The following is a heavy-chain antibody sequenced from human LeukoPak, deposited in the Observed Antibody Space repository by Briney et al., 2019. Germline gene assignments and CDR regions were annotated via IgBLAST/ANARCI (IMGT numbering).Heavy chain of an antibody. Sequence: GGSLRLSCAASGFTFSSYTINWVRQAPGKGLEWVANIKQDGSDKYYVDSVKGRFTISRDNAKNSLYLQMNSLRAEDTAVYYCARDRNTDFWSGYYTNYFDYWGQGTLVTVSS. CDR1: GFTFSSYT. D-gene: IGHD3-3*01. CDR2: IKQDGSDK. V-gene: IGHV3-7*01. CDR3: ARDRNTDFWSGYYTNYFDY. J-gene: IGHJ4*02.